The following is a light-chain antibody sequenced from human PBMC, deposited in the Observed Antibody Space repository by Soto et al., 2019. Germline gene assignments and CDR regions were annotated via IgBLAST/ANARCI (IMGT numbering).Light chain of an antibody. Sequence: IVMTQSPATPSVSPGERVTLSCRVSQSVDSNFAWYQQRPGQAPRLLIYGASTRATDVPARFSASGSGTDFTLTISSLQSEDFVVYYCQQYNTWPITFGQGTRLEI. CDR2: GAS. CDR1: QSVDSN. J-gene: IGKJ5*01. CDR3: QQYNTWPIT. V-gene: IGKV3-15*01.